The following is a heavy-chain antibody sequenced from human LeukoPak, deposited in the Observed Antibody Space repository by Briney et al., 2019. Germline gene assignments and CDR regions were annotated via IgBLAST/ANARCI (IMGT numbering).Heavy chain of an antibody. CDR3: ARPRDYCSSTSCYPPNDAFDI. CDR1: GFTFSSYS. J-gene: IGHJ3*02. Sequence: GGSLRLSCAASGFTFSSYSMNWVRQAPGKGLEWVSYISSSSSTIYYADSVKGRFTISRDNAKNSLYLQMNSLRAEDTAVYYCARPRDYCSSTSCYPPNDAFDIWGQGTMVTVSS. D-gene: IGHD2-2*01. CDR2: ISSSSSTI. V-gene: IGHV3-48*01.